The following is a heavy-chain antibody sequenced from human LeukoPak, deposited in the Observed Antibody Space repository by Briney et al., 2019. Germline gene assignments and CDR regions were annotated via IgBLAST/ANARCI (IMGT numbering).Heavy chain of an antibody. V-gene: IGHV3-33*01. CDR3: ARQVAAAPYYYYGMDV. D-gene: IGHD6-13*01. Sequence: QPGRSLRLSCAASGFTFSSYGMRWVRQAPGKGLEWVSGIWYDGSNKYYADSVKGRFTISRDNSKNTLYLQMNSLRAEDTAAYYCARQVAAAPYYYYGMDVWGQGTTVTVSS. CDR1: GFTFSSYG. J-gene: IGHJ6*02. CDR2: IWYDGSNK.